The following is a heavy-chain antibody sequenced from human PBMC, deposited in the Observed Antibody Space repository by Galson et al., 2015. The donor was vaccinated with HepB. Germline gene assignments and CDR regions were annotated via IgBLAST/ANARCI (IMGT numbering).Heavy chain of an antibody. J-gene: IGHJ4*02. CDR1: GFTFSNYA. D-gene: IGHD1-26*01. CDR2: ITSSDAST. CDR3: AKGGATILDYFDY. V-gene: IGHV3-23*01. Sequence: SLRLSCAASGFTFSNYAINWVRQAPGKGLEWVSVITSSDASTYYADSVKGRFTISRDNSKNTLYLQMNSLRAEDTAVYYCAKGGATILDYFDYWGQGTQVTVSA.